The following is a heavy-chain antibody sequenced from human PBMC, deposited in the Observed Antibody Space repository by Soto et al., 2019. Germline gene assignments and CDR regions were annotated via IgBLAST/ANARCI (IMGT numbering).Heavy chain of an antibody. CDR3: ARGTYYDFWSGYYQRGYNWFDP. Sequence: SVKVSGKASGGTFSSYAISWVRQAPGQGLEWMGGIIPIFGTANYAQKFQGRVTITRDTSASTAYMELSSLRSEDTAVYYCARGTYYDFWSGYYQRGYNWFDPWGQGTLVTVSS. CDR2: IIPIFGTA. V-gene: IGHV1-69*05. J-gene: IGHJ5*02. D-gene: IGHD3-3*01. CDR1: GGTFSSYA.